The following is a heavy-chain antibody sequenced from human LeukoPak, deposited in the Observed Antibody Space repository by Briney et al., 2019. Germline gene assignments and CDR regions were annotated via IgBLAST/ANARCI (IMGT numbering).Heavy chain of an antibody. D-gene: IGHD6-6*01. CDR2: ISSSSSYI. CDR1: GFTFSSYS. CDR3: ASDSSSYRGYYFDY. V-gene: IGHV3-21*01. Sequence: GGSLRLSCAASGFTFSSYSMNWVRQAPGKGLEWVSPISSSSSYIYYADSVKGRFTISRDNAKNSLYLQMNSLRAEDTAVYYCASDSSSYRGYYFDYWGQGTLVTVSS. J-gene: IGHJ4*02.